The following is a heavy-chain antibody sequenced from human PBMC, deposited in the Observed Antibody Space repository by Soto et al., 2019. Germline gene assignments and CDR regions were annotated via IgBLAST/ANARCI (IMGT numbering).Heavy chain of an antibody. D-gene: IGHD3-16*01. Sequence: QVQLQQWGAGLLKPSETLSLTCAVYGGSFSGYYWSWIRQPPGKGLEWSGEINHSGSTNYNPSLKSRVTISVDTSKNQFSLKLSSVTAADTAVYYCARGYLRSGGALYWGQGTLVTVSS. CDR2: INHSGST. V-gene: IGHV4-34*01. J-gene: IGHJ4*02. CDR3: ARGYLRSGGALY. CDR1: GGSFSGYY.